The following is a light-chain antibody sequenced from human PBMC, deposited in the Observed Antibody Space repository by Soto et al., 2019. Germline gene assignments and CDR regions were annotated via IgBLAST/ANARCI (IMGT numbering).Light chain of an antibody. Sequence: QSALTQPRSVSGSPGQSVTISCTGTSSDVGDYNYVSWYQQYPGKAPKLVIYDVSKRPSGLPDRFSGSKSGNTASLTISGLQAEDEADYYCCSFAGSYTFWVFGGGTKVTVL. CDR3: CSFAGSYTFWV. CDR1: SSDVGDYNY. V-gene: IGLV2-11*01. CDR2: DVS. J-gene: IGLJ3*02.